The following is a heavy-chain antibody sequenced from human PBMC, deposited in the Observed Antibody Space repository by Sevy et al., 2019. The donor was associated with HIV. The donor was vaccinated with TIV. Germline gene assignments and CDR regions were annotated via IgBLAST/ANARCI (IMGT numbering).Heavy chain of an antibody. D-gene: IGHD3-10*01. CDR1: GGSIISSTYY. CDR2: VYYSGST. CDR3: ARRGAGPAFDV. J-gene: IGHJ3*01. Sequence: SETLSLTYTVSGGSIISSTYYWGWIRQPPGKGLEWIGSVYYSGSTYYNPSLRSRVTISVDMFKDHFSLKLSSVTAADTAVYYCARRGAGPAFDVWGQGTMVTVSS. V-gene: IGHV4-39*02.